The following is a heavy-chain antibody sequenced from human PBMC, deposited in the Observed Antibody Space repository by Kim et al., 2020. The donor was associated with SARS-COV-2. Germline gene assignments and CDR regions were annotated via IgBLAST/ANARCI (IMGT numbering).Heavy chain of an antibody. D-gene: IGHD5-18*01. V-gene: IGHV4-39*01. J-gene: IGHJ4*02. Sequence: PSLKSRVTLSVDTSKNQFSLKLSSVTAADTAVYYWASWQTGDTAMSDYWGQGTLVTVSS. CDR3: ASWQTGDTAMSDY.